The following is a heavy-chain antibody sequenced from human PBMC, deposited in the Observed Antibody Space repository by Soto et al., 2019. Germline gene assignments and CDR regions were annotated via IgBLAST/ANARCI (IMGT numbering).Heavy chain of an antibody. J-gene: IGHJ4*02. Sequence: ASVKVSCKASGYSFTSYDVHWVRQATGQGLEWMGWMNPNSGETGYAQKFQGRVTMTRDTSTSTVYMELSSLRSEDTAVYYCARDTIQLERRGYFDYWGQGTLVTVSS. CDR1: GYSFTSYD. CDR3: ARDTIQLERRGYFDY. V-gene: IGHV1-8*01. D-gene: IGHD1-1*01. CDR2: MNPNSGET.